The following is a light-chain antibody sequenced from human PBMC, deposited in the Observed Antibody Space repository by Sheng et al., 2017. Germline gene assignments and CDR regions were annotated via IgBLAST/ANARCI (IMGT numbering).Light chain of an antibody. CDR3: HLYNSFSPT. V-gene: IGKV1-17*03. J-gene: IGKJ5*01. CDR2: AAS. Sequence: DIQMTQSPSAMSASVGDRVTITCRASQDINNFLVWFQQKPGKVPERLIYAASNFQSGVPSRFSGSGSGTEFTLTISNLQPDDFATYYCHLYNSFSPTFGQGTRLEIK. CDR1: QDINNF.